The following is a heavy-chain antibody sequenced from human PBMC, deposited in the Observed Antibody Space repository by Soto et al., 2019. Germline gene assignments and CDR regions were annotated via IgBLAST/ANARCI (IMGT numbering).Heavy chain of an antibody. D-gene: IGHD3-22*01. CDR1: GFTFSSYG. Sequence: GGSLRLSCAASGFTFSSYGMHWVRQAPGKGLEWVAVIWYDGSNKYYADSVKGRFTISRDNSKNTLYLQMNSLRAEDTAVYYCARAPVVTEFYYFDYWGQGTLVTVSS. CDR3: ARAPVVTEFYYFDY. J-gene: IGHJ4*02. CDR2: IWYDGSNK. V-gene: IGHV3-33*01.